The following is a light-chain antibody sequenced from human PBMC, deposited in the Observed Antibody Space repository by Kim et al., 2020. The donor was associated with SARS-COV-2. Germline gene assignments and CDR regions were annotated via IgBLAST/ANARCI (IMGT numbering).Light chain of an antibody. J-gene: IGKJ3*01. CDR1: QGMIKW. V-gene: IGKV1-12*01. CDR3: QQANGFPVT. CDR2: AAS. Sequence: ASVGDRVTITCRASQGMIKWLAWYQQKPGKAPKLLIYAASSLQSGVPSRFSGSGSVTDFTLTISSLQPEDFATYYCQQANGFPVTFGPGTKVDIK.